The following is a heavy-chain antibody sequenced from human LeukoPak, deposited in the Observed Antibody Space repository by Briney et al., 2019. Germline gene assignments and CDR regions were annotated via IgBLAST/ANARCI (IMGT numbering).Heavy chain of an antibody. CDR2: ISPYNGNT. Sequence: GASVKVSCKASGYTFTTSGISWVRQAPGQGLEWMGWISPYNGNTNYAQKVQGRVTMTTDTSTSTAHMELSTLRSDDTAIYYCARGLGATTFADFDYWGQGTLVTVSS. V-gene: IGHV1-18*01. CDR1: GYTFTTSG. J-gene: IGHJ4*02. D-gene: IGHD1-26*01. CDR3: ARGLGATTFADFDY.